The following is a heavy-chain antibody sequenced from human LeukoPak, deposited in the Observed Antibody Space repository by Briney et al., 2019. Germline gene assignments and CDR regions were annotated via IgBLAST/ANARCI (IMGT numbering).Heavy chain of an antibody. D-gene: IGHD1-26*01. CDR3: ARESRLRRENYYYGLDV. CDR1: GFTVRSSY. J-gene: IGHJ6*02. V-gene: IGHV3-53*01. Sequence: GGSLRLSCAGSGFTVRSSYMSWVRRAPGKGLEWVSLIYSEGTTYYADSVKGRFTISRDTSKNTLYLQMNSLRVDDTAVYYCARESRLRRENYYYGLDVWGQGTTVTVSS. CDR2: IYSEGTT.